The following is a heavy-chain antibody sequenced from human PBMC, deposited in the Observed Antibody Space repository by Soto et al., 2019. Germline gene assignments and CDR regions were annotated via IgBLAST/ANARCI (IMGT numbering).Heavy chain of an antibody. V-gene: IGHV4-61*01. CDR2: IYYSGST. D-gene: IGHD5-12*01. CDR3: ARDWVATIWGDYYYYGMDV. Sequence: PSETLSLTCTVSGGSASSGSYYWSWIRQPPGKGLEWIGYIYYSGSTNYNPSLKSRVTISVDTSKNQFSLKLSSVTAADTAVYYRARDWVATIWGDYYYYGMDVWGQGTTVTVSS. J-gene: IGHJ6*02. CDR1: GGSASSGSYY.